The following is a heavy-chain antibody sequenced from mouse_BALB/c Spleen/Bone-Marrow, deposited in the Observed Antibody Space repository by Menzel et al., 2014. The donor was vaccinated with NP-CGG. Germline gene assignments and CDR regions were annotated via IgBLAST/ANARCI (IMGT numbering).Heavy chain of an antibody. D-gene: IGHD1-2*01. CDR3: ARGNYGYGNYFDY. CDR1: GFTFSSYA. Sequence: EVKLVESGGGLVKPGGSLKLSCAASGFTFSSYAMSWVRQTPEKRLEWVATISSGGSYTYYPDSVKGRFTISRDNAKNTLYRQMSSLRSEDTAMYYRARGNYGYGNYFDYWGQGTTLTVSS. CDR2: ISSGGSYT. J-gene: IGHJ2*01. V-gene: IGHV5-9-1*01.